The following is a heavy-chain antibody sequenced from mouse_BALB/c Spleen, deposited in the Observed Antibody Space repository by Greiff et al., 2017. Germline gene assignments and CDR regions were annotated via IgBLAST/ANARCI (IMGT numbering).Heavy chain of an antibody. D-gene: IGHD2-2*01. CDR1: GFTFSSYA. V-gene: IGHV5-6-5*01. CDR3: ARGGGYGYDEGAWFAY. CDR2: ISSGGST. Sequence: EVKLQESGGGLVKPGGSLKLSCAASGFTFSSYAMSWVRQTPEKRLEWVASISSGGSTYYPDSVKGRFTISRDNARNILYLQMSSLRSEDTAMYYCARGGGYGYDEGAWFAYWGQGTLVTVSA. J-gene: IGHJ3*01.